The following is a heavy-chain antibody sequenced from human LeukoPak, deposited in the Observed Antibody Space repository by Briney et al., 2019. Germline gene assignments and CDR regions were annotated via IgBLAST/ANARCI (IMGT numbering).Heavy chain of an antibody. D-gene: IGHD2-15*01. CDR1: GFTFSSYS. V-gene: IGHV3-48*01. J-gene: IGHJ4*02. CDR2: ISSSSTI. Sequence: GGSLRLSCAASGFTFSSYSMNWVRQAPGKGLEWVSYISSSSTIYYADSVKGRFTISRDNAKNSLYLQMNSLRGEDTAVYYCASKHCSGGSCRFDYWGQGTLVTVSS. CDR3: ASKHCSGGSCRFDY.